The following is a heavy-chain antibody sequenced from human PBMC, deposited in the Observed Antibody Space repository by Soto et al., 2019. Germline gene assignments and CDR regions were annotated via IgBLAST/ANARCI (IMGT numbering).Heavy chain of an antibody. CDR1: GYSFTSYW. CDR2: IDPSDSYT. V-gene: IGHV5-10-1*01. D-gene: IGHD6-19*01. Sequence: PGESLKISCKGSGYSFTSYWISWVRQMPGKGLEWMGRIDPSDSYTNYSPSFQGHVTISADKSISTAYLQWSSLKASDTAMYYCARHGQDPYSSGWYSVDYWGQGTLVTVS. CDR3: ARHGQDPYSSGWYSVDY. J-gene: IGHJ4*02.